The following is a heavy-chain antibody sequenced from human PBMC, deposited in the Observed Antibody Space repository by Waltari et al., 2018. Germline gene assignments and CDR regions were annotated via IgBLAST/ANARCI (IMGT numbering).Heavy chain of an antibody. CDR2: IYHSGRT. Sequence: QVQLQESGPGLVKPSETLSLTCAVSGYSISSGYYWGWIRQPPGKGLEWIGSIYHSGRTYYNPSLKSRVTISVDTSKNQFSLKLSSVTAADTAVYYCASSSYGDYRWAFHVWGQGTTVTVSS. V-gene: IGHV4-38-2*01. J-gene: IGHJ6*02. CDR1: GYSISSGYY. D-gene: IGHD4-17*01. CDR3: ASSSYGDYRWAFHV.